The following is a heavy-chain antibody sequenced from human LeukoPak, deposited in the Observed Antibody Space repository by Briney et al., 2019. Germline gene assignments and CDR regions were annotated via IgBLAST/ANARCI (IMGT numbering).Heavy chain of an antibody. CDR3: ARPYGSVSNSWYAVDY. CDR1: GFTFSSYS. J-gene: IGHJ4*02. Sequence: GGSLRLSCAASGFTFSSYSMNWVRQAPGKGLEWVSSISSSSSYIYYADSVKGRFTISRDNAKNSLYLQMNSLRAEDTAVYYCARPYGSVSNSWYAVDYWGQGTLVTVSS. D-gene: IGHD6-13*01. CDR2: ISSSSSYI. V-gene: IGHV3-21*01.